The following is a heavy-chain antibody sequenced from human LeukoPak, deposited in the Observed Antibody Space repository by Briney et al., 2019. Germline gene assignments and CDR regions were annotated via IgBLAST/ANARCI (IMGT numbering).Heavy chain of an antibody. J-gene: IGHJ4*02. D-gene: IGHD3-9*01. V-gene: IGHV4-31*03. CDR1: GGSISSGGYY. CDR3: AREYTAETTGNLGY. Sequence: PSQSLSLTCTVSGGSISSGGYYWSWIRQHPGKGLEWIGYIYYSGSTYYNPSLRSRVTISVDTSKNQFSLKLSSVTAADTAVYYCAREYTAETTGNLGYWGQGTLVTVSS. CDR2: IYYSGST.